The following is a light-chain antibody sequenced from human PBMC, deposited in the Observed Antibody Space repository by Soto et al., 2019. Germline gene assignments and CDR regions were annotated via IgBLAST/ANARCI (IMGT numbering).Light chain of an antibody. CDR1: QSVRSTY. Sequence: ENVLTQSPGTLSLSPGERATLSCRASQSVRSTYLAWYQQKPGQTPRLLIYDISNRATGIPDRFSGSGSGTDFTLTISRLEPEDFAVYYCQQYSSYPVTFGGGTKVEIK. V-gene: IGKV3-20*01. CDR2: DIS. J-gene: IGKJ4*01. CDR3: QQYSSYPVT.